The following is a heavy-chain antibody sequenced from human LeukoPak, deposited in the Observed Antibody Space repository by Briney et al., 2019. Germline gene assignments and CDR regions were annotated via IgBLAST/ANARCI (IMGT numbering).Heavy chain of an antibody. CDR2: ISDSGGNT. J-gene: IGHJ4*02. V-gene: IGHV3-23*01. CDR3: AKGPQLGVRFADY. Sequence: GGSLRLSCAASGFTFSNYAMSWVRQTPGKGLEWVSAISDSGGNTYYADSVKGRFTISRDNSKNTLYLQTNSLRVEDTAVYYCAKGPQLGVRFADYWGQGTLVTVSS. D-gene: IGHD3-3*01. CDR1: GFTFSNYA.